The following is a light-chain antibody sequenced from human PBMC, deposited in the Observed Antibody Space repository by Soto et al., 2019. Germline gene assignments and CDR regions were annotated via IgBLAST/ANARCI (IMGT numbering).Light chain of an antibody. CDR2: GAS. Sequence: EIVLTQSPGTLSLSPGERATLSCRASQSVRSSFLAWYQQKPGLAPRLLIYGASSRASGIPDRFSGSWSGTDFTLIISRLEPEDFAVYYCEQYGSTPPTFGQGTKVEIK. J-gene: IGKJ1*01. CDR3: EQYGSTPPT. CDR1: QSVRSSF. V-gene: IGKV3-20*01.